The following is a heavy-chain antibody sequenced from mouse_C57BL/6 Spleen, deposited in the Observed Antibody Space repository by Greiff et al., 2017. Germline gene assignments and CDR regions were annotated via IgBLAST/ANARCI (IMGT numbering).Heavy chain of an antibody. V-gene: IGHV5-17*01. CDR3: ARNYYGSSYGYFDV. CDR1: GFTFSDYG. J-gene: IGHJ1*03. D-gene: IGHD1-1*01. CDR2: ISSGSSTI. Sequence: EVHLVESGGGLVKPGGSLKLSCAASGFTFSDYGMHWVRQAPEKGLEWVAYISSGSSTIYYADTVKGRFAISRDNAKNTLFLQMTSLRSEDTAMYYCARNYYGSSYGYFDVWGTGTTVTVSS.